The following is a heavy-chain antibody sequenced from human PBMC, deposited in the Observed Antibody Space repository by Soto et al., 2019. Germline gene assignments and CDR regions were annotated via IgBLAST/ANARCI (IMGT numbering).Heavy chain of an antibody. CDR1: GGSISVYY. CDR2: VYDNGRP. V-gene: IGHV4-59*01. Sequence: SETLSLTCTISGGSISVYYWSWIRQSPRQGREWIGYVYDNGRPYYSPSLKSRVTISADTSKNQISLKLTSATAADTAVYYCAREKDRILGGYALDIWGQGTMVTVSS. J-gene: IGHJ3*02. D-gene: IGHD2-8*02. CDR3: AREKDRILGGYALDI.